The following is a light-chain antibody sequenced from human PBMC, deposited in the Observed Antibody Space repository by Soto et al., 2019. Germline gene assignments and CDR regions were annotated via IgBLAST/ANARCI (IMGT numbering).Light chain of an antibody. CDR2: GAS. V-gene: IGKV3D-15*01. CDR3: QQFSSYPLT. Sequence: EIVMSQSPSTLSVSPGERATLSCRASHSVNNYLAWYQQKPGQAPTLLIYGASTRATGIPDRFSGSGSGTDFSLTISRLEPEDFAVYYCQQFSSYPLTFGGGTKVDIK. CDR1: HSVNNY. J-gene: IGKJ4*01.